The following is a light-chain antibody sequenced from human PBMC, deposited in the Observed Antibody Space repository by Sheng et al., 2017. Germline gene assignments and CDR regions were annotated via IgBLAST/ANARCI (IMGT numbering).Light chain of an antibody. CDR2: GAS. CDR1: QSVSYY. J-gene: IGKJ2*03. Sequence: EIVLTQSPGTLSLSPGQRATLSCRASQSVSYYLAWYQVKPGQAPRLLISGASTRATGIPARFSGSGSGTEFTLTISSLQSEDFAFYYCLQYNDWYSFGQGTKLEIK. CDR3: LQYNDWYS. V-gene: IGKV3D-15*01.